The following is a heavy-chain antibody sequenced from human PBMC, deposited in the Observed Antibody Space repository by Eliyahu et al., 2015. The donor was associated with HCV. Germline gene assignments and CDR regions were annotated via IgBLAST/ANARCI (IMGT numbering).Heavy chain of an antibody. Sequence: EVQLVESGGGLVKPGGSLXLSCXASGXTXSSYSMNWVRXAPGKGLEWVSXISSSSSYIYYADSVKGRFTISRDNAKNSLYLQMNSLRAEDTAVYYCARERVKGGGKEFDPWGQGTLVTVSS. CDR1: GXTXSSYS. D-gene: IGHD4-23*01. CDR3: ARERVKGGGKEFDP. CDR2: ISSSSSYI. V-gene: IGHV3-21*01. J-gene: IGHJ5*02.